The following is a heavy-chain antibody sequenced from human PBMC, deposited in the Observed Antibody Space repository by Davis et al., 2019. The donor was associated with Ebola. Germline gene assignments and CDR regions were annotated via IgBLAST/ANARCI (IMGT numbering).Heavy chain of an antibody. CDR1: GFTFSSYA. CDR2: ISYDGSNK. CDR3: ARDGEQQLEFAYYYYMDV. D-gene: IGHD6-6*01. V-gene: IGHV3-30-3*01. Sequence: GESLKISCAASGFTFSSYAMHWVRQAPGKGLEWVAVISYDGSNKYYADSVKGRFTISRDNSKNTLYLQMNSLRAEDTAVYYCARDGEQQLEFAYYYYMDVWGKGTTVTVSS. J-gene: IGHJ6*03.